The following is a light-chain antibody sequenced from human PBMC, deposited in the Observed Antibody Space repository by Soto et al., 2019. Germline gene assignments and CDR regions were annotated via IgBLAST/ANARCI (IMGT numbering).Light chain of an antibody. Sequence: EIVLTQSPATLSLSPGERATLSCSASQSVSSYLAWYQQKPGQAPRLLIYDASNRATGIPARFSGSGSGTDFTLLISSLEPEDFAVYYCQQRSNWPPWTFGQGTKVDIK. V-gene: IGKV3-11*01. CDR3: QQRSNWPPWT. J-gene: IGKJ1*01. CDR1: QSVSSY. CDR2: DAS.